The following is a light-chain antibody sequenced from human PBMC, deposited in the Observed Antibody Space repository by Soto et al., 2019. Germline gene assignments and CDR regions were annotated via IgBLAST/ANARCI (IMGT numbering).Light chain of an antibody. V-gene: IGLV2-14*01. CDR2: EVS. J-gene: IGLJ1*01. CDR1: SSDVGGHNY. CDR3: SSYKSSNTPYV. Sequence: QSALTQPASVSGSPGQSITISCTGTSSDVGGHNYVSWYQQHPGKAPKLTIYEVSNRPSGVSNRFSGSKSGNTASLTISGLQAEDEADYYCSSYKSSNTPYVFGTGTKLTVL.